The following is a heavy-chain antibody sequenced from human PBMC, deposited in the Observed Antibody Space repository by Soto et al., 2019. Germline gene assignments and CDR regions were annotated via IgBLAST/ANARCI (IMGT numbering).Heavy chain of an antibody. CDR2: IYYSGST. Sequence: SETLSLTCTVSGGSISSGGYYWSWIRQHPGKGLEWIGYIYYSGSTYYNPSLKSRVTISVDTSKNQFSLKLSSVTAADTAVYYCARIVLMVYAIPTHFDYWGQGNLVTVSS. J-gene: IGHJ4*02. CDR1: GGSISSGGYY. V-gene: IGHV4-31*03. CDR3: ARIVLMVYAIPTHFDY. D-gene: IGHD2-8*01.